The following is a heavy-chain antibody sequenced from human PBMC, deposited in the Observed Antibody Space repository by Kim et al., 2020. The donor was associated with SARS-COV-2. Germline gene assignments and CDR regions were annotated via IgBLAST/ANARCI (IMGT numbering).Heavy chain of an antibody. CDR1: GGSISSSSYY. CDR3: ARDGLYLAAAGIDY. V-gene: IGHV4-39*07. CDR2: IYYSGST. D-gene: IGHD6-13*01. J-gene: IGHJ4*02. Sequence: SETLSLTCTVSGGSISSSSYYWGWIRQPPGKGLEWIGSIYYSGSTYYNPSLKSRVTISVDTSKNQFSLKLSSVTAADTAVYYCARDGLYLAAAGIDYWGQGTLVTVSS.